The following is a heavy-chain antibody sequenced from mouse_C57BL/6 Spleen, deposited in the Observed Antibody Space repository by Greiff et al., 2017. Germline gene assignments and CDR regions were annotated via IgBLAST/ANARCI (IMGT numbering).Heavy chain of an antibody. V-gene: IGHV1-53*01. CDR2: INPSNGGT. CDR3: ARSYYGSSYWYFDV. J-gene: IGHJ1*03. Sequence: QVQLQQPGTELVKPGASVKLSCKASGYTFTSYWMHWVKQRPGQGLEWIGNINPSNGGTNYNEKFKSKATLTVDKSSSTAYMELSSLTSEDSAVYYCARSYYGSSYWYFDVWGTGTTVTVSS. D-gene: IGHD1-1*01. CDR1: GYTFTSYW.